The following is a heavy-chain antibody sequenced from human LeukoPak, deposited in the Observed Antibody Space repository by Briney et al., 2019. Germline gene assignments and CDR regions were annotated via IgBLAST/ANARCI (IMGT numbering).Heavy chain of an antibody. Sequence: ASVKVSCKASGYTFTSYDINWVRQATGQGLEWMGWMNPNSGNTGYAQKFQGRVTMTRNTSISTAYMELSSLRSEDTTVYYCAHSGYSRAYYYYYGMDVWGQGTTVTVSS. CDR2: MNPNSGNT. D-gene: IGHD5-18*01. CDR1: GYTFTSYD. V-gene: IGHV1-8*01. CDR3: AHSGYSRAYYYYYGMDV. J-gene: IGHJ6*02.